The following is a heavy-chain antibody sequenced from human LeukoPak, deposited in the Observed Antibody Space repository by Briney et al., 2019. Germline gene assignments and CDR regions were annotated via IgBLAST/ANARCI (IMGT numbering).Heavy chain of an antibody. J-gene: IGHJ4*02. V-gene: IGHV3-48*01. CDR3: ARGLRGSRDGYNSDY. Sequence: PGGSLRLSCAASGFIFSSYSMNWVRQAPGKGLEWVSYISSSSSTIYYADSVKGRFTISRDNAKNSLYLQMNSLRAEDTAVYYCARGLRGSRDGYNSDYWGQGTLVTVSS. CDR2: ISSSSSTI. CDR1: GFIFSSYS. D-gene: IGHD5-24*01.